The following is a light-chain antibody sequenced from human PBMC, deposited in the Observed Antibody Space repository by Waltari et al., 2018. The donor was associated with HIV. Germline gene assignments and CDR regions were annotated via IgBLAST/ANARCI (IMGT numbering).Light chain of an antibody. J-gene: IGLJ1*01. Sequence: QSALTQPASMSGSPGQSLTISCTGTSSAVGAFNYVSWYQQHPGKAPKLIIFEVSSRPSGVSNRFSGSKSGSTASLTISGLQAEDEADYYCSSYTMDSYVFGTGTKVTVL. CDR1: SSAVGAFNY. V-gene: IGLV2-14*03. CDR2: EVS. CDR3: SSYTMDSYV.